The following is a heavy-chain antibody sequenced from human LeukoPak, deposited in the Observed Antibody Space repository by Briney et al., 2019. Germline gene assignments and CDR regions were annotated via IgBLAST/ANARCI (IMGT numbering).Heavy chain of an antibody. CDR3: AREPERSSGWYSDAFDI. Sequence: GGSLRLSCAASGFTFSNYWMHWVRQAPGKGLVWVSRINSDGINTSYADSVKGRFTISRDNAKNSLYLQMNSLRAEDTAVFYCAREPERSSGWYSDAFDIWGQGTMDTVSS. V-gene: IGHV3-74*01. J-gene: IGHJ3*02. CDR1: GFTFSNYW. CDR2: INSDGINT. D-gene: IGHD6-19*01.